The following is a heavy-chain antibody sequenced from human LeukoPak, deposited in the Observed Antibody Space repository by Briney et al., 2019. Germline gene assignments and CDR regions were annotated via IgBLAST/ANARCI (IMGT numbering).Heavy chain of an antibody. Sequence: SSETLSLTCTVSGYSISSGYYWGWIRQPPGKGLEWIGSIYHSGSTYYNPSLKSRVTISVDTSKNQFSLKLSSVTAADTAVYYCARVYNWNSSGLGAPRDWGRGTQVTVSS. CDR1: GYSISSGYY. CDR2: IYHSGST. V-gene: IGHV4-38-2*02. CDR3: ARVYNWNSSGLGAPRD. D-gene: IGHD1-7*01. J-gene: IGHJ4*02.